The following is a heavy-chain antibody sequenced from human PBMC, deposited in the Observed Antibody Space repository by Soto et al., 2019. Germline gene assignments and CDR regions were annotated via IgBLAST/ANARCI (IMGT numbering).Heavy chain of an antibody. CDR2: ISGSGGST. Sequence: EVQLLESGGDLVQPGGSLRLSCAASGFTFSNYAMIWVRQAPGKGLEWVSVISGSGGSTYYADSVKGRFTISRDNSKKTLYLQMRSLRAADTAVYICARFQATSCPDDAVSCGMDGWGQANRVTVSS. J-gene: IGHJ6*02. CDR3: ARFQATSCPDDAVSCGMDG. V-gene: IGHV3-23*01. CDR1: GFTFSNYA. D-gene: IGHD2-21*01.